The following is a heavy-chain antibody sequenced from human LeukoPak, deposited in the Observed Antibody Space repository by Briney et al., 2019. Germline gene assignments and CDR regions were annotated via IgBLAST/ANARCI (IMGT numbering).Heavy chain of an antibody. CDR2: IYYSGST. CDR3: GVELRTDRVIDY. D-gene: IGHD1-7*01. J-gene: IGHJ4*02. V-gene: IGHV4-39*07. Sequence: PSETLSLTCTVSGGSISSSSYYWGWIRQPPGKGLEWIGSIYYSGSTYYNPSLKSRVTISVDTSKNQFSLKLSSVTAADTAVYYCGVELRTDRVIDYWGQGTLVTVSS. CDR1: GGSISSSSYY.